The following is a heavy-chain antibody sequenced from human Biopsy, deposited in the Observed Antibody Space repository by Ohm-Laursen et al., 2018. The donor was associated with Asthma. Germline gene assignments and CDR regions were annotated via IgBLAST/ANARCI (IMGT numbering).Heavy chain of an antibody. CDR2: ISFDGSNK. V-gene: IGHV3-30*18. J-gene: IGHJ4*02. D-gene: IGHD1-26*01. CDR3: PKDVFPGWELRRGLDY. Sequence: SLRLSCAASGFTFSNYGMHWVRQAPGKGLEWVAVISFDGSNKDYADSVKGRFTISRDNSKNTLHLEMNSLRVEDTAVYYCPKDVFPGWELRRGLDYWGQGTLVIVSS. CDR1: GFTFSNYG.